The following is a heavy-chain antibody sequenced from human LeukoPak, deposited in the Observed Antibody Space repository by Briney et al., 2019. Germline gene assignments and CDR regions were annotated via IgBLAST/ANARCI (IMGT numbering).Heavy chain of an antibody. CDR1: GFTFSSYA. Sequence: GRSLRLSCEASGFTFSSYAMSWVRQAPGKGLAWVSVISSSADSTYYTDSVKGRFTISRDNSKNTLYLQMNNLRAEDAAVYYCAKPLEKYTYGGNFDYWGQGILVTASS. D-gene: IGHD4-23*01. CDR2: ISSSADST. CDR3: AKPLEKYTYGGNFDY. V-gene: IGHV3-23*01. J-gene: IGHJ4*02.